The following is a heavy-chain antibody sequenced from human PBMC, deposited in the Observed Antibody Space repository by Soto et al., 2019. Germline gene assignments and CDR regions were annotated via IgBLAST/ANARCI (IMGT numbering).Heavy chain of an antibody. J-gene: IGHJ6*03. CDR3: ARDLGLNYYYYMDV. Sequence: GGSLRLSCAASGFTFSSYSMNWVRQAPGKGLEWVSYISSSSTIYYADSVKGRFTISRDNAKNSLYLQMNSLRAEDTAVYYFARDLGLNYYYYMDVGGKGTTVTVSS. CDR1: GFTFSSYS. CDR2: ISSSSTI. V-gene: IGHV3-48*01. D-gene: IGHD2-21*02.